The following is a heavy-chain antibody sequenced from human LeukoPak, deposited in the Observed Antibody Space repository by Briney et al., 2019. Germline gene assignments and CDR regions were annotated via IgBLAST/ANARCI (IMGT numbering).Heavy chain of an antibody. V-gene: IGHV3-23*01. CDR2: ISASGTST. J-gene: IGHJ6*03. D-gene: IGHD6-13*01. CDR3: AKFITAAGTNYYYMDV. Sequence: ETLSLTCTVSGGSISDYYWSWIRQPPGKGLEWVSAISASGTSTYYADSVKGRFTISRDNSKNTLYLQMNSLRAEDTAVYYCAKFITAAGTNYYYMDVWGKGTTVTVSS. CDR1: GGSISDYY.